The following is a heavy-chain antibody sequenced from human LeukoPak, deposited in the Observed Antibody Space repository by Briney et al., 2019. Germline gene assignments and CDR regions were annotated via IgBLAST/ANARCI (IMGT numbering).Heavy chain of an antibody. J-gene: IGHJ4*02. CDR3: AKDQPRDGISFDY. CDR2: ISYDGSNK. CDR1: GFTFSSYG. D-gene: IGHD2-15*01. V-gene: IGHV3-30*18. Sequence: GGSLRLSCAASGFTFSSYGMHWVRQAPGKGLEWVAVISYDGSNKYYADSVKGRFTISRDNSKNTLYLQMNSLRAEDTAVYYCAKDQPRDGISFDYWGQGTLVTVSS.